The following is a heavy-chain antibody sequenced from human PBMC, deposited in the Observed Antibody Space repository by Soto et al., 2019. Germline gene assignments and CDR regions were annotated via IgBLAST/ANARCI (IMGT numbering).Heavy chain of an antibody. D-gene: IGHD1-1*01. Sequence: QVHLVQSGAEVKKPGASVKVSCKASGYTFTSYGITWVRQAPGQGLEWMGWISAHNGNTDYAQKLQGRVIVTRDTSKSTAYMELRSLRSDDTAVYCCARGRYGDYWGQGALVTVSS. CDR3: ARGRYGDY. V-gene: IGHV1-18*01. CDR1: GYTFTSYG. CDR2: ISAHNGNT. J-gene: IGHJ4*02.